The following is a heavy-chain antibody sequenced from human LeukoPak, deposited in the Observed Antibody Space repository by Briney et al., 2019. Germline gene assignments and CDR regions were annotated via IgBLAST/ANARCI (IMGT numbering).Heavy chain of an antibody. CDR3: AREKTYYYDSSGYWTDV. J-gene: IGHJ6*04. Sequence: KTSETLSLTCTVSGDSIRSSDYYWGWIRQPPGKGLEWIGSIYYSGSTYYNPSLKSRVTISVDTSKNQFSLNLTFVTAADTAVYYCAREKTYYYDSSGYWTDVWGKGTTVTISS. CDR2: IYYSGST. V-gene: IGHV4-39*02. CDR1: GDSIRSSDYY. D-gene: IGHD3-22*01.